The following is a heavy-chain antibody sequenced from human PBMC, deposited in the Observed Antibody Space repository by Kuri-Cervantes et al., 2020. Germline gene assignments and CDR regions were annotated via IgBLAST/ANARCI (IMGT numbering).Heavy chain of an antibody. D-gene: IGHD5-18*01. Sequence: LSLTCAASRFTFSSYAMNWVRQTPGKGLEWVSAITGSGGNTYYADSVKGRFTISRDNARNSLYLQMNSLRDEDTAVYYCVGGAYSYGYSVSWGQGTLVTVSS. V-gene: IGHV3-23*01. CDR3: VGGAYSYGYSVS. J-gene: IGHJ5*02. CDR1: RFTFSSYA. CDR2: ITGSGGNT.